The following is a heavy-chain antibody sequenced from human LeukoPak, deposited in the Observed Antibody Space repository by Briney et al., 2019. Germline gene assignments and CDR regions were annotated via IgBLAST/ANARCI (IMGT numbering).Heavy chain of an antibody. CDR2: ISYDGSNK. J-gene: IGHJ4*02. V-gene: IGHV3-30*18. CDR3: AKDCVVATSTHIV. CDR1: GFTFSSYG. D-gene: IGHD5-12*01. Sequence: GGSLRLSCAASGFTFSSYGMHWVRQAPGKGLEWVAVISYDGSNKYYADSVKGRFTISRDNSKNTLYLQMNSLRAEDTAVYYCAKDCVVATSTHIVWGQGTLVTVSS.